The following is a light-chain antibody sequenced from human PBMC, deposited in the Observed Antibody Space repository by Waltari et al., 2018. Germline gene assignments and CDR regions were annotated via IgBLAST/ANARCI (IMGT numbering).Light chain of an antibody. V-gene: IGKV3D-15*01. J-gene: IGKJ1*01. Sequence: EIVMTQSPATLSVSPGEGATLPCRASQSVTTKLAWYQLKPGQAPRLLIYDASSRATGIPARFSGSGFGTEFTLTIISLQSEDFAVYYCQQYHNWPPWTFGRGTKVEIK. CDR1: QSVTTK. CDR3: QQYHNWPPWT. CDR2: DAS.